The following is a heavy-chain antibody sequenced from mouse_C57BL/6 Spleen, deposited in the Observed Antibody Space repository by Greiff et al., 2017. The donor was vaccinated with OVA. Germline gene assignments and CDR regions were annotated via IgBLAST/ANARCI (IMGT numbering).Heavy chain of an antibody. V-gene: IGHV1-4*01. D-gene: IGHD2-5*01. CDR3: AREGNSNFYYAMDY. CDR1: GYTFTSYT. CDR2: INPSSGYT. J-gene: IGHJ4*01. Sequence: QVQLQQSGAELARPGASVKMSCKASGYTFTSYTMHWVKQRPGQGLEWIGYINPSSGYTKYNQKFKDKATLTADKSSSTAYMQLSSLTSEDSAVNYCAREGNSNFYYAMDYWGQGTSVTVSS.